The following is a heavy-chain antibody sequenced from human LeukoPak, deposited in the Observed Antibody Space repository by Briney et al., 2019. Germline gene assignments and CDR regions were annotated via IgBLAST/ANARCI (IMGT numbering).Heavy chain of an antibody. D-gene: IGHD1-26*01. V-gene: IGHV4-39*07. J-gene: IGHJ2*01. CDR2: IYYSGST. CDR1: GGSVSRNSDY. CDR3: ARDSLVPNPFYWYFDL. Sequence: SETLSLNCTVSGGSVSRNSDYWGWIRQPPGKGLEWIGSIYYSGSTYYNPSLKSRVTISVDTSKNQFSLKLSSVTAADTAVYYCARDSLVPNPFYWYFDLWGRGTLVTVSS.